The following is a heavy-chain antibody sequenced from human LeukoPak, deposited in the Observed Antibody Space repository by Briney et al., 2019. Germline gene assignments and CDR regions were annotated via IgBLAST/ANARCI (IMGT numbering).Heavy chain of an antibody. CDR2: IYTSGST. CDR3: ARGSAMVRAGGSSFDY. CDR1: GGSISSYY. Sequence: SETLSLTCTVSGGSISSYYWSWIRQPAGKGLEWIGRIYTSGSTNYNPSLKSRVTMSVDTSKNQFSLKLSSVTAADTAVYYCARGSAMVRAGGSSFDYWGQGTLVTVSS. J-gene: IGHJ4*02. D-gene: IGHD3-10*01. V-gene: IGHV4-4*07.